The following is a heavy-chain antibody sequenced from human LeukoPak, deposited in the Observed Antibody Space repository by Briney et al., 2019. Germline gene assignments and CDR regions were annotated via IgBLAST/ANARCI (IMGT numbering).Heavy chain of an antibody. J-gene: IGHJ5*02. CDR2: ISGYNANA. CDR3: ARVGRGCSSIRCYWEDWFDP. CDR1: GYTFTNYG. V-gene: IGHV1-18*01. D-gene: IGHD2-2*01. Sequence: ASVKVSCKASGYTFTNYGITWIREAPGQGPEWLGWISGYNANAHYAQNVQGRVTLTTDTSTNTAYMELRGLTSDDTAMYYCARVGRGCSSIRCYWEDWFDPWGQGTLVIVSS.